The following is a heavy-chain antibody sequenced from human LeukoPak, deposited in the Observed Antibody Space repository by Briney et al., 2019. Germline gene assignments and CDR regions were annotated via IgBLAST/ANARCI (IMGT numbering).Heavy chain of an antibody. CDR1: GGFFSDYY. CDR3: ARGKGRDFWSGYPSLNWFDP. Sequence: PSETLSLTCIVYGGFFSDYYWSWIRQPPGKGLEWIGYIYYSGSTYYNPSLKSRVTISVDTSKNQFSLKLSSVTAADTAVYYCARGKGRDFWSGYPSLNWFDPWGQGTLVTVSS. CDR2: IYYSGST. D-gene: IGHD3-3*01. V-gene: IGHV4-30-4*08. J-gene: IGHJ5*02.